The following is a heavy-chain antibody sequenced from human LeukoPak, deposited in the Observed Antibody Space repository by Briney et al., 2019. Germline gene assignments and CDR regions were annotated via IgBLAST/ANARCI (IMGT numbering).Heavy chain of an antibody. CDR1: GYSISSGYY. D-gene: IGHD5-12*01. CDR3: ARDLGYSGFDWAP. V-gene: IGHV4-38-2*02. Sequence: SETLSLTCTASGYSISSGYYWGWIRQPPGKRLEWVGSIHSSGNTYYNPTLKSRVTISVDTSKNQFSLNLTSVTAADAAVYYCARDLGYSGFDWAPWGQGTLVTVSS. CDR2: IHSSGNT. J-gene: IGHJ5*02.